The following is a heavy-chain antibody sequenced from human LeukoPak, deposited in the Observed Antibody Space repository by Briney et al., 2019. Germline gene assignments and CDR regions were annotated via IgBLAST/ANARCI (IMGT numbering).Heavy chain of an antibody. CDR1: GFTLTSDW. Sequence: GRSLRLSCAASGFTLTSDWMSSVSQTPRQGLEWVANINTDGRGRNYVDSVKGRFAISRDNAKHSLILQMNSLVAQATALYYCATYRVRNMNSLDYWGRGTLVTVSS. CDR3: ATYRVRNMNSLDY. J-gene: IGHJ4*02. V-gene: IGHV3-7*01. CDR2: INTDGRGR. D-gene: IGHD2/OR15-2a*01.